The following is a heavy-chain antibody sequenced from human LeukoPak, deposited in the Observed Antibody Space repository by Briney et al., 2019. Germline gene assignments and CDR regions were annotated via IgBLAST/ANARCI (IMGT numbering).Heavy chain of an antibody. V-gene: IGHV4-59*08. Sequence: SETLSLTCTVSGGSISSYYWSWIRQPPGKGLEWIGYIYYSGSTNYNPSLKSRVTISIDTSKNQFSLKLSSVTAADTAVYYCARQPNRGPLYYMDVWGKGTTVTVSS. CDR1: GGSISSYY. J-gene: IGHJ6*03. CDR3: ARQPNRGPLYYMDV. D-gene: IGHD2-8*01. CDR2: IYYSGST.